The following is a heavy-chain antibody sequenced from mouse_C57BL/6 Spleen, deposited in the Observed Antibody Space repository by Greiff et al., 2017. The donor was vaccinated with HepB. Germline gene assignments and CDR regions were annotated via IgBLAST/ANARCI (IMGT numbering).Heavy chain of an antibody. CDR1: GYTFTSYW. CDR3: TRPFYYGSSFYYFDD. V-gene: IGHV1-5*01. CDR2: IYPGNSDT. J-gene: IGHJ2*01. Sequence: EVQLQQSGTVLARPGASVKMSCKTSGYTFTSYWMHWVKQRPGQGLEWIGAIYPGNSDTSYNQKFKGKAKLTAVTSASTAYMELSSLTNEDSAVYYCTRPFYYGSSFYYFDDWGQGTTLTVSS. D-gene: IGHD1-1*01.